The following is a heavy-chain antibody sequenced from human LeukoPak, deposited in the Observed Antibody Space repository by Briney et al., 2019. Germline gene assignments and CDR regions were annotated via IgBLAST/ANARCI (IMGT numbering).Heavy chain of an antibody. CDR1: GGSISSYY. Sequence: SETLSLTCTVSGGSISSYYWSWIRQPPGKGLEWIGEINHSGSTNYNPSLKSRVTISVDTSKNQFSLKLSSVTAADTAVYYCASRSSSWDDFDYWGQGTLVTVSS. V-gene: IGHV4-34*01. J-gene: IGHJ4*02. CDR2: INHSGST. CDR3: ASRSSSWDDFDY. D-gene: IGHD6-13*01.